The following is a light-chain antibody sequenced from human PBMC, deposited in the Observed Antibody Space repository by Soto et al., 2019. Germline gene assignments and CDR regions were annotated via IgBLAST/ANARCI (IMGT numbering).Light chain of an antibody. CDR1: QSVSSSY. V-gene: IGKV3-20*01. CDR3: QQYGSSPPFT. J-gene: IGKJ4*01. CDR2: GAS. Sequence: EIVLTQSPGTLSLSPGERATLSCRASQSVSSSYLAWYQQKHGQAPRLLIYGASSRATGIPDRFSGSGSGTYFTLTISRLEPEDFALYYCQQYGSSPPFTFGVGTKVKIK.